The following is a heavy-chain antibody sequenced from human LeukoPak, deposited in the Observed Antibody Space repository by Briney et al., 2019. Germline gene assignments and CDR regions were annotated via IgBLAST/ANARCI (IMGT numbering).Heavy chain of an antibody. V-gene: IGHV3-21*01. CDR1: GFTFSSYS. CDR3: ARDSHRHGLDV. CDR2: ISSSSYI. Sequence: GGSLRLSCAASGFTFSSYSMNWVRQAPGKGLEWVSSISSSSYIYYADSVKGRFTISRDNAKNSLYLQMNSLRAEDTAVYYCARDSHRHGLDVWGLGTMVTVSS. J-gene: IGHJ3*01.